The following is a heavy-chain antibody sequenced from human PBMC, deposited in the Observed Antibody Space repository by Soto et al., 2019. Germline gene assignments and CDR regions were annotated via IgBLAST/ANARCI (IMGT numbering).Heavy chain of an antibody. D-gene: IGHD3-22*01. V-gene: IGHV3-7*01. CDR2: IKEDGSEK. CDR3: ARGWGYFDSSGFPYLYAMDV. CDR1: GFTFSTYW. J-gene: IGHJ6*02. Sequence: GSLRLSCAAPGFTFSTYWMSWVRQAPGKGLEWVANIKEDGSEKYYVDSVEGRVTISRDNAKNSLYLQMTSLRAEDTALYYCARGWGYFDSSGFPYLYAMDVWGQGTTVTVSS.